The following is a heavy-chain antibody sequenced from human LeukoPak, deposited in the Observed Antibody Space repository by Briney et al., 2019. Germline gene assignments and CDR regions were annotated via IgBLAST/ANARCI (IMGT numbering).Heavy chain of an antibody. CDR2: ISYDGSNK. V-gene: IGHV3-30*19. CDR1: GFTFRSYG. D-gene: IGHD3-22*01. CDR3: ARVGNSYDQDYCYYGMDV. Sequence: PGRSLRLSCAASGFTFRSYGMHWVRQAPGKGLEWVAVISYDGSNKYYADSVKGRFTISRDNSKNTLYLQMNSLRAEDTAVYYCARVGNSYDQDYCYYGMDVWGQGTTVTVSS. J-gene: IGHJ6*02.